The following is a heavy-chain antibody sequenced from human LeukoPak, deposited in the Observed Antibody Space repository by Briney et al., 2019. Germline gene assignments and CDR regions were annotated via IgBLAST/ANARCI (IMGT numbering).Heavy chain of an antibody. CDR3: ARAPWWRYSRQHLHYQYIGG. CDR1: GGSISSGGYY. J-gene: IGHJ6*03. Sequence: SETLSLTCTVSGGSISSGGYYWSWIRQPPGKGLEWIGYIYHSGSTYYNPSLKSRVTISVDRTKNQFSLKLSSVTAADTAVYYCARAPWWRYSRQHLHYQYIGGLGKGNTVTVSS. D-gene: IGHD2-8*02. V-gene: IGHV4-30-2*01. CDR2: IYHSGST.